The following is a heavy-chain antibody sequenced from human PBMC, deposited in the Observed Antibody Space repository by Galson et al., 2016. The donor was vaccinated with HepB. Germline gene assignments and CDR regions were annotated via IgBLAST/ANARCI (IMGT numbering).Heavy chain of an antibody. Sequence: SLRLSCAASGFKFDDFAMYWVRQAPGKGLEWVSGISWNSGSIGYADSVKGRFTISRDNAKNSLYLQMNSLRAEDTAIYYCAKLQRPGRREYNGYDPVFYYAMEVWGQGTTVTVSS. CDR3: AKLQRPGRREYNGYDPVFYYAMEV. J-gene: IGHJ6*02. CDR1: GFKFDDFA. D-gene: IGHD5-12*01. CDR2: ISWNSGSI. V-gene: IGHV3-9*01.